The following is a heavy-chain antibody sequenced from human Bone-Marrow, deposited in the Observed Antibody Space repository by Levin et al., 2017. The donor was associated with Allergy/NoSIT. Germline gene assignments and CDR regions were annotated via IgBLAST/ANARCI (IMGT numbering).Heavy chain of an antibody. CDR3: ARSGYCSTGKCYALDS. V-gene: IGHV3-23*01. CDR1: GFTFGTYH. J-gene: IGHJ5*02. Sequence: GESLKISCAASGFTFGTYHMNWVRQAPGEGLDWVSTINNVGGDTYYADSVKGRFTLSRDNSKNILFLQVNSLRAEDTAVYYCARSGYCSTGKCYALDSWGQGTPVTVSS. D-gene: IGHD2-2*03. CDR2: INNVGGDT.